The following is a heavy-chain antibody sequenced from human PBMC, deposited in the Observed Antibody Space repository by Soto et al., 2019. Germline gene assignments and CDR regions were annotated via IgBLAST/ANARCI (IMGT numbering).Heavy chain of an antibody. CDR2: ISGSGGST. Sequence: GGSLRLSCAASGFTFSSYAMSWVRQAPGKGLEWVSAISGSGGSTYYADSVKGRFTISRDNSKNTLYLQMNSLRAEDTAVYYCAYHSSGYYCFDYWGQGTLVTVSS. CDR3: AYHSSGYYCFDY. D-gene: IGHD3-22*01. V-gene: IGHV3-23*01. CDR1: GFTFSSYA. J-gene: IGHJ4*02.